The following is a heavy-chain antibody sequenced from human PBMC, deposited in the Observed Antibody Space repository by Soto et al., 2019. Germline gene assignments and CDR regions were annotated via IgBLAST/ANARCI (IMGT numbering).Heavy chain of an antibody. D-gene: IGHD6-13*01. CDR2: TSSYNGGT. J-gene: IGHJ4*02. CDR3: ARATNASNWYY. V-gene: IGHV1-18*01. Sequence: ASVKVSCKTSGYNFTTYGIRWVGQAPGQWLEWMGWTSSYNGGTSYSQQFQDRLTMTTDTSTSTAYIELRSLRSDDAAVYFCARATNASNWYYCRQGTLVTVSS. CDR1: GYNFTTYG.